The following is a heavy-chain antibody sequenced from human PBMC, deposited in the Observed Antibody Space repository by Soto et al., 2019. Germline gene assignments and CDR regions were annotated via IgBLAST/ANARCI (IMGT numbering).Heavy chain of an antibody. J-gene: IGHJ4*01. Sequence: GGSLRLSCAASGFIFSNAWISWVRQAPGKGLEWVGRIKSKADGGTTDFAAPVKGRFAISRDDSKNMMYMEMSSLRTEDTAVYYCTTDSYINMPIVRFEYWGHGTLVTVSS. CDR3: TTDSYINMPIVRFEY. V-gene: IGHV3-15*01. D-gene: IGHD2-2*01. CDR2: IKSKADGGTT. CDR1: GFIFSNAW.